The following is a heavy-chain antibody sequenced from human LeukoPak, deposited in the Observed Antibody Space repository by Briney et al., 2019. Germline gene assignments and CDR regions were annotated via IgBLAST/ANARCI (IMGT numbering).Heavy chain of an antibody. CDR2: ISGSGGST. CDR3: AKAIFGVVNKLDYYYYYMDV. D-gene: IGHD3-3*01. CDR1: GFTFSSYA. J-gene: IGHJ6*03. Sequence: GGSLRLSCAASGFTFSSYAMSWVRQAPGKGLEWVSAISGSGGSTYYADSVKGRFTISRDSSKNTLYLQMNSLRAEDTAVYYCAKAIFGVVNKLDYYYYYMDVWGKGTTVTVSS. V-gene: IGHV3-23*01.